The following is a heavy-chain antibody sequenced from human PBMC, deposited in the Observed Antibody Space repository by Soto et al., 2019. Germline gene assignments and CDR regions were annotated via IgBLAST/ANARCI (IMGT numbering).Heavy chain of an antibody. CDR1: GGSISSGDYY. Sequence: QVQLQESGPGLVKPSQTLSLTCTVSGGSISSGDYYWSWIRQPPGKGLEWIGYIYYSWSTYYNPSLKSRVTLSVDASKNQFSLKLSSVTAEDAAVYYCARGATVPTKFDNWGQGTLVTVYS. CDR2: IYYSWST. J-gene: IGHJ4*02. D-gene: IGHD4-17*01. CDR3: ARGATVPTKFDN. V-gene: IGHV4-30-4*01.